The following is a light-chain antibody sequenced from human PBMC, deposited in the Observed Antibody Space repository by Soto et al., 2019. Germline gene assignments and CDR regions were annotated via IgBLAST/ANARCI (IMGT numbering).Light chain of an antibody. J-gene: IGKJ2*01. CDR1: QSVSSN. V-gene: IGKV3-15*01. Sequence: EIVMTQSPATLSVSPGKRATLSCRASQSVSSNLAWYQQKPGQAPSLFIYGASTRATGIPARFSGSGSGTEFTLTISSLQSEDFAVYYCQQYNNWPRTFGQGTKLEIK. CDR3: QQYNNWPRT. CDR2: GAS.